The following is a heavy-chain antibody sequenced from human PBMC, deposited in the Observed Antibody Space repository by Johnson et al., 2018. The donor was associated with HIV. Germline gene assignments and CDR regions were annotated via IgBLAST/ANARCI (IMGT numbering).Heavy chain of an antibody. D-gene: IGHD6-19*01. V-gene: IGHV3-30-3*01. CDR1: RFTFSTYA. CDR3: ARVRVKRATSSRWYGGAFDI. J-gene: IGHJ3*02. Sequence: VQLVESGGGVVQPGQSLRLSCAASRFTFSTYAMHWVRQAPGKGLEWLAVISYDASNKYHSGSVKGRFTISRDNSKNTLYQQMNSLRHEDTAVYFCARVRVKRATSSRWYGGAFDIWGQGTMVTVSS. CDR2: ISYDASNK.